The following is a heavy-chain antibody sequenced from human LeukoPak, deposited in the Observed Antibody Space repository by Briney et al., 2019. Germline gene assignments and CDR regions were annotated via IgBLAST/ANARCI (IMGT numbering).Heavy chain of an antibody. CDR2: IYYSGST. V-gene: IGHV4-39*01. Sequence: SETLSLTCAVYGGSFSGYYWGWIRQPPGKGLEWIGSIYYSGSTYYNPSLKSRVTISVDTSKNQFSLKLSSVTAADTAVYYCARHQGILTGYYNWNWFDPWGQGTLVTVSS. D-gene: IGHD3-9*01. CDR3: ARHQGILTGYYNWNWFDP. J-gene: IGHJ5*02. CDR1: GGSFSGYY.